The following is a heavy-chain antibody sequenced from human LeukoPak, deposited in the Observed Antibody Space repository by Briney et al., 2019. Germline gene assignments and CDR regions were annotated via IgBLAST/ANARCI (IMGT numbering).Heavy chain of an antibody. Sequence: QPGGSLRLSCAASGFTFSSYAMSWVRQAPGKGLEWVSSRSGSGDRTYYADSVKGRFSISRDNSKNTLYLQMNSPRAEDTAVYYCAKDFPIDIQRGIFDYWGQGTLVTVSS. J-gene: IGHJ4*02. V-gene: IGHV3-23*01. CDR2: RSGSGDRT. CDR1: GFTFSSYA. CDR3: AKDFPIDIQRGIFDY. D-gene: IGHD5-18*01.